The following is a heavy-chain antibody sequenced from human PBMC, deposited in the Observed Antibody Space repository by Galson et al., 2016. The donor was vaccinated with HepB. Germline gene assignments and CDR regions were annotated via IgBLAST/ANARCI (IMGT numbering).Heavy chain of an antibody. Sequence: SLRLSCAVSGFTFGDYAMSWFRQAPGKGLEWVGFIRSEAYGGTPEYAASVIGRFTISRDDSKSIAYLQMNSPKTENTAVYFCARYGELAYIYYYHAMDVWGQGTTVTVSS. J-gene: IGHJ6*02. CDR2: IRSEAYGGTP. D-gene: IGHD1-7*01. V-gene: IGHV3-49*03. CDR1: GFTFGDYA. CDR3: ARYGELAYIYYYHAMDV.